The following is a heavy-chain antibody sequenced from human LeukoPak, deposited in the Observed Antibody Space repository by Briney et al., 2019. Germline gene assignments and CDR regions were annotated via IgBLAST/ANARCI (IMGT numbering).Heavy chain of an antibody. CDR1: GFTFSSYW. CDR3: ARSPYDSSGYLKFYFDY. V-gene: IGHV3-7*01. D-gene: IGHD3-22*01. J-gene: IGHJ4*02. Sequence: PGGSLRLSCAASGFTFSSYWMSWVRQAPGKGLEWVANIKQDGSEKYYVDSVKGRFTISRDNAKNSLYLQMNSLRAEDTAVYYCARSPYDSSGYLKFYFDYWGQGTLVTVSS. CDR2: IKQDGSEK.